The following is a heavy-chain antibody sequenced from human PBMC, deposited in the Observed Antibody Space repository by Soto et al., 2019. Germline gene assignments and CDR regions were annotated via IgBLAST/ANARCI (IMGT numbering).Heavy chain of an antibody. CDR2: TYYRSKWYN. D-gene: IGHD6-19*01. J-gene: IGHJ5*02. CDR3: ARGWYSGRNWFDP. V-gene: IGHV6-1*01. Sequence: SQTLSLTCAISGDSVSSNSAAWNWIMQSPSRGLEWLGRTYYRSKWYNDYAVSVKSRITINPDTSKNQFSLQLNSVTPEDTAVYYCARGWYSGRNWFDPWGQGTLVTVSS. CDR1: GDSVSSNSAA.